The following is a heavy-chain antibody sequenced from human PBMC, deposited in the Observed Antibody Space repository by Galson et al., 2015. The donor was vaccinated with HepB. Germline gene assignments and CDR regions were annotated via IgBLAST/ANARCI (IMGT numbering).Heavy chain of an antibody. Sequence: SLRLSCAASGFTFSSYGMHWVRQAPGKGLEWEAVIWYDGSNKYYADSVKGRFTISRDNSKNTLYLQMNSLRAEDTAVYYCARDRIQLWFSDYYYGMDVWGQGTTVTVSS. V-gene: IGHV3-33*08. J-gene: IGHJ6*02. CDR1: GFTFSSYG. CDR3: ARDRIQLWFSDYYYGMDV. CDR2: IWYDGSNK. D-gene: IGHD5-18*01.